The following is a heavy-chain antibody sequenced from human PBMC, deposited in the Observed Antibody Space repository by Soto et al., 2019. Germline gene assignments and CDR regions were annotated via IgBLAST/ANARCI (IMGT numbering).Heavy chain of an antibody. V-gene: IGHV3-74*01. D-gene: IGHD3-9*01. CDR3: ARDWRYAVDY. Sequence: EVQLVGSGGGLVQPGGSLRLSCAASGFAFSTYWMHWVRQAPGKGLVWVSHIVSDGSRTSYADSVKGRFTISRDNAKNTVYLQMDSLRAEDTGVYYCARDWRYAVDYWGQGTLVTVSS. CDR2: IVSDGSRT. J-gene: IGHJ4*02. CDR1: GFAFSTYW.